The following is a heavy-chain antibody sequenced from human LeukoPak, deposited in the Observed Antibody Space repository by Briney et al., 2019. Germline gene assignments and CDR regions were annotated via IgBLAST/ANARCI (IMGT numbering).Heavy chain of an antibody. CDR1: GVSISSSSFY. CDR3: ARHSGPYSSSWFDY. Sequence: SETLSLTCSVSGVSISSSSFYWGWIRQPPGKGLEWIGSMYYSGSTYHNPSLKSRVTISVDTSQNQFSLKLSSVTAADTAVYYCARHSGPYSSSWFDYWGQGTLVTVSS. CDR2: MYYSGST. D-gene: IGHD6-13*01. V-gene: IGHV4-39*01. J-gene: IGHJ4*02.